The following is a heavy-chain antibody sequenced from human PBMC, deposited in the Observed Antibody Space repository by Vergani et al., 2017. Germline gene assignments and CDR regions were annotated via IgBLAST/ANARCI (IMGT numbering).Heavy chain of an antibody. V-gene: IGHV1-24*01. CDR2: FDPEHGEV. CDR3: AIVTDYHDSSGYYLDY. D-gene: IGHD3-22*01. CDR1: GYSLTELI. J-gene: IGHJ4*02. Sequence: QVQLVQSGSEVRKPGASVKVSCQVSGYSLTELIIHWVRQAPGKGLEWMGGFDPEHGEVTFAHHIQGRVTMTEDRSTDTAYMELSSLRPDDTALYYCAIVTDYHDSSGYYLDYWGQGTLVTVSS.